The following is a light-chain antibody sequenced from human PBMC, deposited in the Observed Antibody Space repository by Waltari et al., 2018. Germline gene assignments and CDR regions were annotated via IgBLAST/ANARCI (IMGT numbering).Light chain of an antibody. CDR2: NTS. J-gene: IGLJ2*01. CDR3: LLYYGGAPV. Sequence: QTVVTQDPSLTVSPGGTVTLTYAFSPGAVTSGFSPNWFQQKPVQAPRALIYNTSNKHASTPARCSGSLLGGKAALTLSGVRSEADDDYYCLLYYGGAPVFGGGTKLTVL. CDR1: PGAVTSGFS. V-gene: IGLV7-43*01.